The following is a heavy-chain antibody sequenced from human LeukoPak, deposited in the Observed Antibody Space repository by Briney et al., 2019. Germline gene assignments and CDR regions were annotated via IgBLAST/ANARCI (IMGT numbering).Heavy chain of an antibody. D-gene: IGHD5-18*01. V-gene: IGHV4-59*01. J-gene: IGHJ4*02. Sequence: SETLSLTCTVSGGSISSYYWSWIRQPPGKGLEWIGYIYYSGSTNYNPSLKSRVTISVDTSKIQFSLNLYSVTGADTAVYYCARARGGGYGYDFDYWGQGTLVTVSS. CDR2: IYYSGST. CDR3: ARARGGGYGYDFDY. CDR1: GGSISSYY.